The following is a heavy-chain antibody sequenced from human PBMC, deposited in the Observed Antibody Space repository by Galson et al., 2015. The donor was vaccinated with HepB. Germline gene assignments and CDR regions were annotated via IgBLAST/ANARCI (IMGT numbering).Heavy chain of an antibody. D-gene: IGHD4-17*01. CDR3: ARDLGDYGDYGGDY. J-gene: IGHJ4*02. CDR2: ISAYNGNT. Sequence: SVKVSCKTSGYTFTSYGISWVRQAPGQGLEWMGWISAYNGNTNYAQKLQGRVTMTTDTSTSTAYMELRSLRSDDTAVYYCARDLGDYGDYGGDYWGQGTLVTVSS. CDR1: GYTFTSYG. V-gene: IGHV1-18*04.